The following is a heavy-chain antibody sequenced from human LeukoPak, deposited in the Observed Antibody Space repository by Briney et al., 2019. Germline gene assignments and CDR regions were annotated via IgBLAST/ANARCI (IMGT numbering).Heavy chain of an antibody. CDR1: GGSISSSSNY. CDR2: IYYSGST. J-gene: IGHJ4*02. V-gene: IGHV4-39*01. Sequence: SETLSLTCTVSGGSISSSSNYWGWIRQPPGKGLEWIGSIYYSGSTYYNPSLKSRVTISVDTSNNQFSLKLTSVTAADTAVYYCARRHGASDYWGQGTLVTASS. D-gene: IGHD4-17*01. CDR3: ARRHGASDY.